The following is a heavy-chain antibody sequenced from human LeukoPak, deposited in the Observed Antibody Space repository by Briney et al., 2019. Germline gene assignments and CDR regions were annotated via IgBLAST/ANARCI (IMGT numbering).Heavy chain of an antibody. Sequence: GGSLRLSCAASGFTFSSYEVNWVRQAPGKGLEWVSYISSSGSTIYYADSVKGRFTISRDNAKNSLYLQMNSLRAEDTAVYYCARETYYYGSGSYNDYWGQGTLVTVSS. J-gene: IGHJ4*02. V-gene: IGHV3-48*03. CDR1: GFTFSSYE. CDR3: ARETYYYGSGSYNDY. D-gene: IGHD3-10*01. CDR2: ISSSGSTI.